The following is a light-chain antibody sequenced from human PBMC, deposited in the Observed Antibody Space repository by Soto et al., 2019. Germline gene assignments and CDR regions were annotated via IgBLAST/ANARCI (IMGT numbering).Light chain of an antibody. J-gene: IGLJ2*01. Sequence: QPASVSGSPGQSVTMSCTGSRSDVGGYNLVSWYQHHPGRAPKLMIYEVNKRPSGVSNRFSASKSGNTASLTISGLQADDEADYHCSSYAGSSTFVVFGGGTKVTVL. CDR2: EVN. CDR1: RSDVGGYNL. CDR3: SSYAGSSTFVV. V-gene: IGLV2-23*02.